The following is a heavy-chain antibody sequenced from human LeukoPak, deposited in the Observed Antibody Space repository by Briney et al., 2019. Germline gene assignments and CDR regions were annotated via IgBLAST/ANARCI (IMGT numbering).Heavy chain of an antibody. V-gene: IGHV1-8*01. CDR2: MNPNSGNT. Sequence: GASVKVSCKASGYTFTSYDINWVRQATGQGLEWMGWMNPNSGNTGYAQKFQGRVTMTRNTSINTAYMELSSLRSEDTAVYYCARGSPGYYYYYYMDVWGKGTTVTVSS. D-gene: IGHD2-2*01. J-gene: IGHJ6*03. CDR3: ARGSPGYYYYYYMDV. CDR1: GYTFTSYD.